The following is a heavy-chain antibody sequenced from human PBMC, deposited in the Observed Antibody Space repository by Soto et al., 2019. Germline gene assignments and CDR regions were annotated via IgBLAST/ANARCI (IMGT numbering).Heavy chain of an antibody. CDR3: ARARVAVAGNPTIAYYFDY. V-gene: IGHV4-30-2*01. CDR2: IYHSGST. CDR1: GGSISSGGYS. D-gene: IGHD6-19*01. Sequence: SETLSLTCAASGGSISSGGYSGSWIRQPPGKGLEWIGYIYHSGSTYYNPSLKSRVTISVDRSKNQFSLKLSSVTAADTAVYYCARARVAVAGNPTIAYYFDYWGQGTLVTVSS. J-gene: IGHJ4*02.